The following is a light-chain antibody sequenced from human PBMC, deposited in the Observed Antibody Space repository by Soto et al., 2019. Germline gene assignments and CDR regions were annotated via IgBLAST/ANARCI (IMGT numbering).Light chain of an antibody. CDR1: QSVSSN. CDR2: GAS. J-gene: IGKJ1*01. V-gene: IGKV3-15*01. CDR3: QQYNNWPLT. Sequence: IVMTQSPDSLSVSPGASASLSWRASQSVSSNLAWYQQKPGQAPRLLIYGASTRATGIPARFSGSGSGTEFTLTISSLQSEDFAVYYCQQYNNWPLTFGQGTKVDIK.